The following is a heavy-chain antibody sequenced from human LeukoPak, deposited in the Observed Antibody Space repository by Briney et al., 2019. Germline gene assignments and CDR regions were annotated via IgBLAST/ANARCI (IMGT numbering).Heavy chain of an antibody. CDR2: IYSGGST. Sequence: GSLRLSCAASGFTVSSNYMSWVRQAPGKGLEWVSVIYSGGSTYYADSVKGRFTISRDNSKNTLYLRMNSLRAEDTAVYYCARVPPGDYRDYWGQGTLVTVSS. CDR1: GFTVSSNY. D-gene: IGHD4-17*01. CDR3: ARVPPGDYRDY. J-gene: IGHJ4*02. V-gene: IGHV3-66*02.